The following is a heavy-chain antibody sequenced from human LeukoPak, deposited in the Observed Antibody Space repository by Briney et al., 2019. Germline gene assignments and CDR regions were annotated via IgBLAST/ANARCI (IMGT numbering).Heavy chain of an antibody. Sequence: GGSLRLSCAASGVTFSSYVMCWGCEAPGEGLEWVSAISGSGGSTYYADSVKGRITISRDKSKNTLYLQMNSLTAENTAVYYCAKLGGNSGFYWGQGTLVTVSS. V-gene: IGHV3-23*01. J-gene: IGHJ4*02. D-gene: IGHD4-23*01. CDR2: ISGSGGST. CDR3: AKLGGNSGFY. CDR1: GVTFSSYV.